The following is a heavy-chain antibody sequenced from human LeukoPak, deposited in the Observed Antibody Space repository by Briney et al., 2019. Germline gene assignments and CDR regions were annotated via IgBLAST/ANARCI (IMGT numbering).Heavy chain of an antibody. CDR3: AKDPRYCSGGSCYGDYFDF. D-gene: IGHD2-15*01. J-gene: IGHJ4*02. Sequence: PGRSLRLSCAASGFTFNSYGMHWVRQAPGKGLEWVAVISYDGSNKYYADSVKGRFPISTNNSKNNLYLQMNSLRAEDTAVYYYAKDPRYCSGGSCYGDYFDFWGQGTLVTVSS. CDR1: GFTFNSYG. V-gene: IGHV3-30*18. CDR2: ISYDGSNK.